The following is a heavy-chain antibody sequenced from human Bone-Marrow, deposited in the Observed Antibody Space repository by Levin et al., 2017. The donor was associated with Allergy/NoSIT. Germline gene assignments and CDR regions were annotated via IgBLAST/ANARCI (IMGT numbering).Heavy chain of an antibody. D-gene: IGHD6-13*01. J-gene: IGHJ6*02. CDR1: GFPFNHYA. CDR2: ISSDGEDK. Sequence: HAGGSLRLSCAASGFPFNHYAIHWVRQAPGKGLEWMAVISSDGEDKHFADSVKGRITISRDNSKNTLYLQINSLTNEDAAVYYCARDLSKQLVRLKYYYFGMDVWGQGTTVTVSS. V-gene: IGHV3-30*04. CDR3: ARDLSKQLVRLKYYYFGMDV.